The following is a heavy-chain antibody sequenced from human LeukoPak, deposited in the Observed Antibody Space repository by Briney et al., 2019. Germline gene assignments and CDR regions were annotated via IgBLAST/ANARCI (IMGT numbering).Heavy chain of an antibody. CDR2: ITGSTGYI. V-gene: IGHV3-21*01. CDR3: ARDGSLGSGPSWYFDL. D-gene: IGHD2-15*01. J-gene: IGHJ2*01. Sequence: GGSLRLSCAASGFTVSSHIMNWVRQAPGKGLEWVSSITGSTGYIFYADSVKGRFTISRDNAENSLYLQMNSLRAEDTAVYYCARDGSLGSGPSWYFDLWGRGTQVTVSS. CDR1: GFTVSSHI.